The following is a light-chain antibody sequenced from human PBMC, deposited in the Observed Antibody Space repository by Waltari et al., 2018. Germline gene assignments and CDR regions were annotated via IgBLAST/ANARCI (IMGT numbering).Light chain of an antibody. CDR1: QSVSIL. CDR2: KAS. CDR3: QQYNSYSRT. V-gene: IGKV1-5*03. Sequence: DIVMTQSPSTLSASVRDRATITCRASQSVSILLAWYQQKPGKAPNLLIYKASTLESGVPSRFSGSGSGTEFTLTISSLQPDDFATYYCQQYNSYSRTFGQGTKVEI. J-gene: IGKJ1*01.